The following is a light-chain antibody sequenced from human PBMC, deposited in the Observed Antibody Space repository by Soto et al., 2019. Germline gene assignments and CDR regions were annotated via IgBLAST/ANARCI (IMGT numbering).Light chain of an antibody. CDR2: GAS. J-gene: IGKJ1*01. CDR1: QSVSSN. CDR3: QQYNDWPPWT. Sequence: EIVMTQSPATLSVSPGERATLSCRASQSVSSNFAWYQQKPGQAPRLLLFGASTRATGIPARFSGSGAWTEFTLTISSRQSDDVAVDYCQQYNDWPPWTFGQGTKVEIK. V-gene: IGKV3-15*01.